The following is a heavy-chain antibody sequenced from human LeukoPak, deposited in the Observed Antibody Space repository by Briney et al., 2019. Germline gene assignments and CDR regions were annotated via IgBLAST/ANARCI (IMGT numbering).Heavy chain of an antibody. CDR3: AKNGDRGAYCTGGTCYPYFYYYMDV. CDR1: GITFSSYG. J-gene: IGHJ6*03. Sequence: GGSLRLSCAASGITFSSYGMSWVRQAPGKGLEWVSSISSTGGTTYYADSVKGRFTISRDNSKNTLYLQMNSLRAEDTAIYYCAKNGDRGAYCTGGTCYPYFYYYMDVWGKGTTVTI. V-gene: IGHV3-23*01. D-gene: IGHD2-15*01. CDR2: ISSTGGTT.